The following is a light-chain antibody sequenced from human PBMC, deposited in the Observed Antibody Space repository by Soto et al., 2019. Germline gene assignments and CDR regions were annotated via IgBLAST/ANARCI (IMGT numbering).Light chain of an antibody. V-gene: IGLV1-44*01. CDR1: RSNLDTNS. J-gene: IGLJ2*01. CDR2: RND. Sequence: QSVLSQPPSASGTPGPRVTISCSGGRSNLDTNSVSLYQLLPGTAPKLLIYRNDKRPSGVPDRFSGSKSGTSGSRAISGLQSEDEADYYCAAWDDSLNGVLFGGGTKLTVL. CDR3: AAWDDSLNGVL.